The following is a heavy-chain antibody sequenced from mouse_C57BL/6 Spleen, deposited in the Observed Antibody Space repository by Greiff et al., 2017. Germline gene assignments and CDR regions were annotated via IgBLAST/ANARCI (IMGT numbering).Heavy chain of an antibody. CDR3: AREKRFYYDYLDY. CDR1: GYPFTSYW. V-gene: IGHV1-53*01. CDR2: INPSNGGT. Sequence: QVQLQQPGTELVKPGASVKLSCKASGYPFTSYWMHWVKQRPGQGLEWIGNINPSNGGTNYNEKFKSKATLTVDKSSSTAYMQLSSLTSEDSAVYYCAREKRFYYDYLDYWGQGTTLTVSS. J-gene: IGHJ2*01. D-gene: IGHD2-4*01.